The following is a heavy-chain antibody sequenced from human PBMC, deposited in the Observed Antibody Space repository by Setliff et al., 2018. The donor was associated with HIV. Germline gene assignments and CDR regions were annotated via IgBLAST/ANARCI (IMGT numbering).Heavy chain of an antibody. D-gene: IGHD3-3*01. V-gene: IGHV1-18*01. Sequence: GASVKVSCKASGYNFSSNGISWVRQAPGQGLEWMGWISSYNGYTKYAQNVQDRVTMTKDTSTSTAYMELSSLRSEDTAVYYCARDRTFILEWLSHWGQGTLVTVSS. J-gene: IGHJ4*02. CDR3: ARDRTFILEWLSH. CDR1: GYNFSSNG. CDR2: ISSYNGYT.